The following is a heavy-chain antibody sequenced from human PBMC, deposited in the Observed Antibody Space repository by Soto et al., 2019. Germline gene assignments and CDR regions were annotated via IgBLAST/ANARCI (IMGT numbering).Heavy chain of an antibody. CDR1: GFTFSSYA. D-gene: IGHD4-17*01. CDR3: ANINDYGDYVDY. V-gene: IGHV3-23*01. Sequence: PGGSLRLSCAASGFTFSSYAMSWVRQAPGKGLEWVSAISGSGGSTYYADSVKGRFTISRDNSKNTLYLQMNSLRAEDTAVYYCANINDYGDYVDYWGQGTLVTVSS. J-gene: IGHJ4*02. CDR2: ISGSGGST.